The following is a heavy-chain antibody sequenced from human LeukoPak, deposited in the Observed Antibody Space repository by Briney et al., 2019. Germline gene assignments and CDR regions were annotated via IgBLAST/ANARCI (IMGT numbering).Heavy chain of an antibody. CDR1: GYTFTSYD. D-gene: IGHD6-6*01. V-gene: IGHV1-8*01. CDR2: MNPNSGNT. CDR3: ARGRVRSSSILYWFDP. Sequence: ASVKVSCKASGYTFTSYDINWVRQATGQGLEWMGWMNPNSGNTGYAQKFQGRVTMTRNTSISTAYMELSSLRSEDTAVYYCARGRVRSSSILYWFDPWGQGTLATVSS. J-gene: IGHJ5*02.